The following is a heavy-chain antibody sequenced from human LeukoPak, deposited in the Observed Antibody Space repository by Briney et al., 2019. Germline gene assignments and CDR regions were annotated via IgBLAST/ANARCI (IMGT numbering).Heavy chain of an antibody. CDR3: AREEPYGSRSYGAEYFEH. Sequence: PSETLSLTCDVSAYSISRGYYWGWIRQPPGKGLEWIGSLYHTGSTYYNPSLKSRVTISVDTSKNQFSLKLSSVTAADTAVYYCAREEPYGSRSYGAEYFEHWGQGTLVTVSS. J-gene: IGHJ1*01. CDR1: AYSISRGYY. D-gene: IGHD3-10*01. V-gene: IGHV4-38-2*02. CDR2: LYHTGST.